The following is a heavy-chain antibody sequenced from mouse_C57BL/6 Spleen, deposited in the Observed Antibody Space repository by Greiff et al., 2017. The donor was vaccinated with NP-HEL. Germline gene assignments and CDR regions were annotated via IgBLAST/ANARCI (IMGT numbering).Heavy chain of an antibody. CDR2: ISSGGSYT. V-gene: IGHV5-6*01. CDR1: GFTFSSYG. CDR3: ARHGDYGAWFAY. D-gene: IGHD2-4*01. Sequence: VQLQQSGGDLVKPGGSLKLSCAASGFTFSSYGMSWVRQTPDKRLEWVATISSGGSYTYYPDSVKGRFTISRDNAKNTLYLQMSSLKSEDTAMYYCARHGDYGAWFAYWGQGTLVTVSA. J-gene: IGHJ3*01.